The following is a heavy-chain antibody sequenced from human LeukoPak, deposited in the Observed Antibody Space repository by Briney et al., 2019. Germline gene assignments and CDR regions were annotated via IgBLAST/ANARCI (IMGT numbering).Heavy chain of an antibody. CDR3: ARGKLRYFDWLTPEYYFDY. V-gene: IGHV4-39*07. CDR1: GGSISSSSYY. D-gene: IGHD3-9*01. CDR2: IYYSGST. J-gene: IGHJ4*02. Sequence: SETLSLTCTVSGGSISSSSYYWGWIRQPPGKGLEWIGSIYYSGSTNYNPSLKSRVTISVDTSKNQFSLKLSSVTAADTAVYYCARGKLRYFDWLTPEYYFDYWGQGTLVTVSS.